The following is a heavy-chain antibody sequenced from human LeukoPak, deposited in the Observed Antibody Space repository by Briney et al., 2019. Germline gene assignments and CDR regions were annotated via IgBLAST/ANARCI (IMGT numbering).Heavy chain of an antibody. CDR1: GFSVSSIY. CDR2: IYSDGTT. Sequence: PGGSLRLSCAASGFSVSSIYMNWVRQARGKGLEWVSVIYSDGTTYYADSVKGRFTISRDDSKNTLYLHMNSLRAEDTAVYYCARAPNWRFDHWGQGTLVTVSS. D-gene: IGHD1-1*01. CDR3: ARAPNWRFDH. V-gene: IGHV3-53*01. J-gene: IGHJ4*02.